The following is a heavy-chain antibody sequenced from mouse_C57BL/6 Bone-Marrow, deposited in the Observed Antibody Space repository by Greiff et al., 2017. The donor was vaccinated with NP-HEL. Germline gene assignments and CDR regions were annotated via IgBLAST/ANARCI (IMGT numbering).Heavy chain of an antibody. Sequence: EVQLQQSGAELVRPGASVKLSCTASGFNIKDDYMHWVKQRPEQGLEWIGWIDPENGDTEYASKFQGKATITADTSSNTAYLQLSSLTSEDTAVYYCTTDGYIGYYAMDYWGQGTSVTVSS. CDR1: GFNIKDDY. CDR2: IDPENGDT. D-gene: IGHD2-3*01. CDR3: TTDGYIGYYAMDY. V-gene: IGHV14-4*01. J-gene: IGHJ4*01.